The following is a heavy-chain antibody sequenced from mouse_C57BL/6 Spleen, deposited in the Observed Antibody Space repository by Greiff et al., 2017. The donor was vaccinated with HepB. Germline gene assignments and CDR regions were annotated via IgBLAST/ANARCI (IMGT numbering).Heavy chain of an antibody. CDR2: ISYDGSN. CDR3: ARDRSTTVVFDY. D-gene: IGHD1-1*01. CDR1: GYSITSGYY. Sequence: DVHLVESGPGLVKPSQSLSLTCSVTGYSITSGYYWNWIRQFPGNKLEWMGYISYDGSNNYNPSLKNRISITRDTSKNQFFLKLNSVTTEDTATYYCARDRSTTVVFDYWGQGTTLTVSS. J-gene: IGHJ2*01. V-gene: IGHV3-6*01.